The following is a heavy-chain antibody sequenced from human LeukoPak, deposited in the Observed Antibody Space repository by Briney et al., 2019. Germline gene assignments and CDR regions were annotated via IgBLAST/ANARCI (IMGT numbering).Heavy chain of an antibody. D-gene: IGHD6-13*01. CDR2: MNTNNGNT. CDR1: GYTFTSYD. V-gene: IGHV1-8*01. Sequence: ASVKVSCKASGYTFTSYDINWVRQATGQGLEWMGWMNTNNGNTGYAQKFQRRVTITRTTSISTAYMELSRLRSEDTAVYYCARGRGILQQQLVQVYWGQGTLVTVSS. J-gene: IGHJ4*02. CDR3: ARGRGILQQQLVQVY.